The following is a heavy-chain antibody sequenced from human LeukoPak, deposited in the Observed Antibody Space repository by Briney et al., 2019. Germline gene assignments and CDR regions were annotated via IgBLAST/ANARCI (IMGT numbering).Heavy chain of an antibody. D-gene: IGHD3-3*01. CDR3: ARDPSITIFGVVIIENWFDP. CDR1: GYTFTSYA. V-gene: IGHV7-4-1*02. CDR2: INTNTGNP. J-gene: IGHJ5*02. Sequence: ASVKVSCKASGYTFTSYAMNWVRQAPGQGLEWMGWINTNTGNPTYAQGLTGRFVFSLDTSVSTAYLQISSLKAEDTAVYYCARDPSITIFGVVIIENWFDPWGQGTLVTVSS.